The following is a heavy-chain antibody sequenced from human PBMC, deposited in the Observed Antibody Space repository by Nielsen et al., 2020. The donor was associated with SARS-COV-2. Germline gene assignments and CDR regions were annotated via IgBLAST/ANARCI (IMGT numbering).Heavy chain of an antibody. D-gene: IGHD1-26*01. V-gene: IGHV4-34*01. CDR3: ARGGIVGATGRVYYYYYGMDV. J-gene: IGHJ6*02. CDR1: GGSFSGYY. Sequence: GSLRLSCAVYGGSFSGYYWSWIRQPPGKGLEWIGEINHSGSTNYNPSLKSRVTISVDTSKNQFSLKLSSVTAADTAVYYCARGGIVGATGRVYYYYYGMDVWGQGTTVTVSS. CDR2: INHSGST.